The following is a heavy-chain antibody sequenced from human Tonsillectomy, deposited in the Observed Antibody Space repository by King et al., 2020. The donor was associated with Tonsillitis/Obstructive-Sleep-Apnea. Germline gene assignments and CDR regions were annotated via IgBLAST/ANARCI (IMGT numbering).Heavy chain of an antibody. CDR3: ARASSGWARDD. J-gene: IGHJ4*02. CDR1: GFPFSRYR. V-gene: IGHV3-21*01. D-gene: IGHD6-19*01. Sequence: VQLVESGGGLFKPWCSLRLSFAASGFPFSRYRMSWVRQAPGPLLAWFSPLPPMSYISYADAVTGRLPISRANAKNSLYLQMNSLRAEDKAGDYCARASSGWARDDGGQGTLVTVAS. CDR2: LPPMSYI.